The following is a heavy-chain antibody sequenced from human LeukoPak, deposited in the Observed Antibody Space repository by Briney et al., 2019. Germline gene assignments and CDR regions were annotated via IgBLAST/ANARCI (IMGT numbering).Heavy chain of an antibody. J-gene: IGHJ3*02. D-gene: IGHD6-13*01. CDR1: GFTFSSYW. V-gene: IGHV3-7*02. CDR2: IKQDGSKK. Sequence: SGGSLRLSCAASGFTFSSYWMSWVRQAPGKGLEWVAYIKQDGSKKYYADSVRGRFTISRDNAKNSLYLQMNSLRAEDTAVYYCARVGAAGTSLVGAFDIWGQGTMVTVSS. CDR3: ARVGAAGTSLVGAFDI.